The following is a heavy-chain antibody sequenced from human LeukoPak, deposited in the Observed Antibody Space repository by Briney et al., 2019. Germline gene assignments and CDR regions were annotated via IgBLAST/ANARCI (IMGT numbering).Heavy chain of an antibody. J-gene: IGHJ4*02. V-gene: IGHV4-59*08. CDR1: GVSISTYY. Sequence: SETLSLTCTVSGVSISTYYWSWIRQPPGKGLEWIGYIYYSGSTNYNPSLKSRVTISVDTSKNQFSLKLSSVTAADTAVYYCARVGEYSSSWFDYWGQGTLVTVSS. CDR2: IYYSGST. D-gene: IGHD6-13*01. CDR3: ARVGEYSSSWFDY.